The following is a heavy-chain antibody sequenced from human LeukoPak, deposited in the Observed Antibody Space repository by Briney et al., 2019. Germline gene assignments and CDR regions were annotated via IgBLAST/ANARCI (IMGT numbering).Heavy chain of an antibody. CDR3: ASISVRYCSGGSCLGGGMDV. CDR2: IYTSGST. CDR1: GGSISSYY. D-gene: IGHD2-15*01. J-gene: IGHJ6*02. V-gene: IGHV4-4*07. Sequence: SETLSLTCTVSGGSISSYYWSWIRQPAGKGLEWIGRIYTSGSTNYNPSLKSRVTMPVDTSKNQFSLKLSSVTAADTAVYYCASISVRYCSGGSCLGGGMDVWGQGTTVTVSS.